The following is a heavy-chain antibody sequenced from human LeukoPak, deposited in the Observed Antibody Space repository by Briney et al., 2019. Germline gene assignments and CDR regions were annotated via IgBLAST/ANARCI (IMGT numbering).Heavy chain of an antibody. J-gene: IGHJ6*02. CDR3: ARGGSSGWEVYGMDV. CDR2: INSDGSST. Sequence: AGGSLRLSCAASGFTFSSYWMHWVRQAPVKGLVWVSRINSDGSSTSYADSVKGRFTISRDNAKNTLYLQMNSLRAEDTAVYYCARGGSSGWEVYGMDVWRQGTTVTVSS. CDR1: GFTFSSYW. D-gene: IGHD6-19*01. V-gene: IGHV3-74*01.